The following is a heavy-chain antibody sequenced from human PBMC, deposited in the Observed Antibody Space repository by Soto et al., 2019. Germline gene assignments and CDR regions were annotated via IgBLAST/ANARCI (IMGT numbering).Heavy chain of an antibody. CDR1: GGSISSGGYY. CDR3: ARDEEGYGIDY. J-gene: IGHJ4*02. V-gene: IGHV4-31*03. Sequence: SSETLSLTCTVSGGSISSGGYYWSWIRQHPGKGLEWIGYIYYSGSTYYNPSLKSRVTISVDTSKNQFSLKLSSVTAADTAVYYCARDEEGYGIDYWGQGTLVTVSS. CDR2: IYYSGST. D-gene: IGHD5-12*01.